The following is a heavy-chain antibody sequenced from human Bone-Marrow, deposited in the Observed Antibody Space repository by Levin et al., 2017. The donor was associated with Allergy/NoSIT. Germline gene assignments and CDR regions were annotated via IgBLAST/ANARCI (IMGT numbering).Heavy chain of an antibody. V-gene: IGHV1-69*06. J-gene: IGHJ5*02. CDR2: IINVYGTV. CDR3: ARQAPLGYNFGWGWFDT. CDR1: GGTFSSDV. Sequence: PGASVKVSCKASGGTFSSDVISWVRQAPGQGLEWMGGIINVYGTVKYAQKFQGRVRITADKAATTVYMELNRLTSEDTAVYYCARQAPLGYNFGWGWFDTWGQGTQIAVSS. D-gene: IGHD5-18*01.